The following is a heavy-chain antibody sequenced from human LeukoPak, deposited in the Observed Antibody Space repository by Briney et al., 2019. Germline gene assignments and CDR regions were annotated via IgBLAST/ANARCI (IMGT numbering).Heavy chain of an antibody. V-gene: IGHV3-73*01. CDR1: GFTFNNYA. Sequence: GGSLRLSCAASGFTFNNYAMNWVRQASGKGLEWVGRIRSKANSYATAYAASVKGRFTISRDDSKNTAYLQMNSLKTEDTAVYYCTRHPDYGDYVWFDPWGQGTLVTVSS. CDR3: TRHPDYGDYVWFDP. CDR2: IRSKANSYAT. J-gene: IGHJ5*02. D-gene: IGHD4-17*01.